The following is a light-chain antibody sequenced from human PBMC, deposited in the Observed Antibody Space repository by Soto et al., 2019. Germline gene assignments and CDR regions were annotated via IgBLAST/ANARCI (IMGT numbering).Light chain of an antibody. J-gene: IGKJ1*01. Sequence: EIMLTQSPGTLSLSPGERATLSCRASQSVSSSFLAWYQQKPGQAPRLLIYGASSRATGIPDRFSGSGSGTDFTLTISRLEPEDFAMYLCQHYGTSLCTFGQGTKVEIK. CDR1: QSVSSSF. CDR3: QHYGTSLCT. V-gene: IGKV3-20*01. CDR2: GAS.